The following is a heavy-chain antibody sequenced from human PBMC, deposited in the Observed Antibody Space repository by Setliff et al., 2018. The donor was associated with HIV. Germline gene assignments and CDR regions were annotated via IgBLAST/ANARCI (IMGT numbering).Heavy chain of an antibody. CDR2: ISPHNGDR. J-gene: IGHJ3*02. CDR3: ARGQSQGYAYSGSYGAFDI. CDR1: GYTFTDYF. Sequence: ASVKVSCKASGYTFTDYFIHWVRQAPGQGLEWMGWISPHNGDRKIPQRFRGRVTMTRDTSISTAYMELTGLTSDDTAVYYCARGQSQGYAYSGSYGAFDIWGQGTMVTVSS. V-gene: IGHV1-2*02. D-gene: IGHD1-26*01.